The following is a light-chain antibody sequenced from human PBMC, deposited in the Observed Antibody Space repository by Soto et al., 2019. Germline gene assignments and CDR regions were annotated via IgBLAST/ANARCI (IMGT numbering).Light chain of an antibody. CDR1: SSDVGDYNY. J-gene: IGLJ1*01. Sequence: QSALTQPPSASGSPGQSVTISCTGTSSDVGDYNYVSWYQQHPGKAPKLMIYEVSKRPSGVTHRFSGSKSGNTASLTFSGLQAEDEADYYCSSYAGTNNFVVFGTGTKVTVL. V-gene: IGLV2-8*01. CDR2: EVS. CDR3: SSYAGTNNFVV.